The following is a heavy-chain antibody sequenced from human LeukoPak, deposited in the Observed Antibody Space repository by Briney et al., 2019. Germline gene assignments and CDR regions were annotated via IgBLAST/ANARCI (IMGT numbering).Heavy chain of an antibody. D-gene: IGHD2-21*02. Sequence: ASVKVSCKVSGYTLTELSMHWVRQAPGKGLEWMGGFDPEDGETIYAQKFQGRVTMTEDTSTDTAYMELSSLRSEDTAVYYCARFGIVSELYSGDYYYYYYGMDVWGQGTTVTVSS. J-gene: IGHJ6*02. CDR1: GYTLTELS. CDR2: FDPEDGET. CDR3: ARFGIVSELYSGDYYYYYYGMDV. V-gene: IGHV1-24*01.